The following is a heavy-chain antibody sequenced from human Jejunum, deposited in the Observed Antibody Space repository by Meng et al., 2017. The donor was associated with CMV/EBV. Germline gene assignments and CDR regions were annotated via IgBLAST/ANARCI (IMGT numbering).Heavy chain of an antibody. Sequence: QGLLREAGQGLVKPSQPLSPTCSVSGGSIGRGDYYWASIRQPPGKGLEWIGYIHDTGSTSHNPSLKSRVDISLGTSKNQFSLTLNSVTAEDTAVYFCARGSIFVSFDSWGQGTLVTVSS. CDR3: ARGSIFVSFDS. CDR2: IHDTGST. CDR1: GGSIGRGDYY. J-gene: IGHJ4*02. V-gene: IGHV4-30-4*08. D-gene: IGHD3-3*01.